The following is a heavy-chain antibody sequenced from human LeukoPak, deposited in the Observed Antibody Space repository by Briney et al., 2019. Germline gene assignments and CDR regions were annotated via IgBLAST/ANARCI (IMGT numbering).Heavy chain of an antibody. CDR3: ARGPPVAAAGNFNWFDP. D-gene: IGHD6-13*01. CDR2: INSGGSST. V-gene: IGHV3-74*01. CDR1: GFTFSSYW. Sequence: PGGSLRLSCAASGFTFSSYWMHWVRQAPGKGLVWVSRINSGGSSTSYADSVKGRFTISRDNAKNTLYLQMNSLRAEDTAVYYCARGPPVAAAGNFNWFDPWGQGTLVTVSS. J-gene: IGHJ5*02.